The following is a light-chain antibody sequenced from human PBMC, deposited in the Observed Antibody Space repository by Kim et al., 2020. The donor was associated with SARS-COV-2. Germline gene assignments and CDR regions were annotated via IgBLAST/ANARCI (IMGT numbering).Light chain of an antibody. Sequence: VSVGDRVTITCLASQAITNSLAWYQQKPGKVPQVLIYAASVLQSGVPSRFSGSGSGTDFTLTISSLQPEDVATYYCQKYNSAPWTFGQVTKVDIK. J-gene: IGKJ1*01. CDR1: QAITNS. CDR3: QKYNSAPWT. CDR2: AAS. V-gene: IGKV1-27*01.